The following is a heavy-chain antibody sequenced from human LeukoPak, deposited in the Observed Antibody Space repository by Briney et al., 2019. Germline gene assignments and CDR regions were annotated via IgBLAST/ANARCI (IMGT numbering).Heavy chain of an antibody. V-gene: IGHV3-66*01. CDR3: ARVFGDSSGYYRQLDYFDY. CDR1: GFTVSSNY. J-gene: IGHJ4*02. D-gene: IGHD3-22*01. CDR2: IYSGGST. Sequence: PGGSLRLSCAASGFTVSSNYMSWVRQAPGKGLEWVSVIYSGGSTYYADSVKGRFTISRDNSKNTLYLQMNSLRAEDTAVYYCARVFGDSSGYYRQLDYFDYWGQGTLVTVSS.